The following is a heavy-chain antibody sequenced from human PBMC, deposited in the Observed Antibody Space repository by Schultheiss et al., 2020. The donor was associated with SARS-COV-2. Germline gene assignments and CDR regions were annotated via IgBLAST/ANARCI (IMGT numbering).Heavy chain of an antibody. CDR1: GFTFSSYG. V-gene: IGHV3-33*01. D-gene: IGHD1-1*01. CDR2: IWYDGSNK. J-gene: IGHJ6*02. Sequence: GGSLRLSCAASGFTFSSYGMHWVRQAPGKGLEWVAVIWYDGSNKYYADSVKGRFTISRHNSKNTLYLQMNSLRAEDTAVYYCARCTDYYYYGMDVWGQGTTVTVSS. CDR3: ARCTDYYYYGMDV.